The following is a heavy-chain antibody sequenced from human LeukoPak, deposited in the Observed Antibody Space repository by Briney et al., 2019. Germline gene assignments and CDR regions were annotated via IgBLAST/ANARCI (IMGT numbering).Heavy chain of an antibody. D-gene: IGHD6-13*01. CDR3: ARDGSNGAATGGFDY. V-gene: IGHV4-59*12. Sequence: SETLSLTCTVSGGSISSYYWSWIRQPPGKGLEWIGYIYYSGSTNYNPSLKSRVTISLDTSKNQFSLKLSSVTAADTAVYYCARDGSNGAATGGFDYWGQGTLVTVSS. J-gene: IGHJ4*02. CDR2: IYYSGST. CDR1: GGSISSYY.